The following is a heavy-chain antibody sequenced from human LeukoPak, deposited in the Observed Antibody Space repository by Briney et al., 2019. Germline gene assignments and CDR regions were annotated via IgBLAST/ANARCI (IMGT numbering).Heavy chain of an antibody. CDR1: GYSINSGYC. J-gene: IGHJ4*02. V-gene: IGHV4-61*01. Sequence: SETLSLSCAVSGYSINSGYCWGWIRQPPGKGLEWIGYIYYSGSTNYNPSLKSRVTISVDTSKNQFSLKLSSVTAADTAVYYCARDRQWLFDYWGQGTLVTVSS. D-gene: IGHD6-19*01. CDR3: ARDRQWLFDY. CDR2: IYYSGST.